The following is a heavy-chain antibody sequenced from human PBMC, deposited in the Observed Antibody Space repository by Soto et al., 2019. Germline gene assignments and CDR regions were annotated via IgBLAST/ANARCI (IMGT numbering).Heavy chain of an antibody. D-gene: IGHD4-17*01. CDR3: ARDLSGDYVSYYYGMDV. Sequence: QVQLVESGGGVVQPGRSLRLSCAAYGFTFSSYGMHWVRQAPGKGLEWVAVIWYDGSNKYYADSVKGRFTISRDNSKNTLYLQMNSLRAEDTAVYYCARDLSGDYVSYYYGMDVWGQGTTVTVSS. CDR2: IWYDGSNK. CDR1: GFTFSSYG. V-gene: IGHV3-33*01. J-gene: IGHJ6*02.